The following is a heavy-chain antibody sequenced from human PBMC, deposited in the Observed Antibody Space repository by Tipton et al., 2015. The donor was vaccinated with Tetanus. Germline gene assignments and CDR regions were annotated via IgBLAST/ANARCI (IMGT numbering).Heavy chain of an antibody. D-gene: IGHD3-22*01. J-gene: IGHJ1*01. Sequence: SLRLSCAASGFTFSSYWMSWVRQAPGKGLEWVANIKQDGSEKYYADSVKGRFTISRDNAKNSLFLQVNSLRAEGTAVYYCASSSRGYYDSSGYYGYFQHWGQGTLVTVS. CDR1: GFTFSSYW. V-gene: IGHV3-7*01. CDR3: ASSSRGYYDSSGYYGYFQH. CDR2: IKQDGSEK.